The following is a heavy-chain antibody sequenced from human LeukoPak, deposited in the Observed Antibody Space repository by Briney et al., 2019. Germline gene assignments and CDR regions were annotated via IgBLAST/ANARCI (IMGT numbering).Heavy chain of an antibody. CDR2: ISSSSAYI. Sequence: GGSLRLSCAASGFTFSSYEMNWVRLAPGKGLEWVSSISSSSAYIYYADSVRGRFTISRDNAKNSLYLQMNSLRAEDTAVYYCARQPAYRGYMDVWGKGTTVTVSS. CDR1: GFTFSSYE. V-gene: IGHV3-21*01. CDR3: ARQPAYRGYMDV. J-gene: IGHJ6*03. D-gene: IGHD1-26*01.